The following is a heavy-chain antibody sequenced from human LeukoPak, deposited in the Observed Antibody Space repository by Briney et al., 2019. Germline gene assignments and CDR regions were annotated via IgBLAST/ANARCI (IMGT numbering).Heavy chain of an antibody. CDR3: ASPYSSRWYELCY. V-gene: IGHV3-30*04. CDR1: GFTFSSYA. Sequence: GRSLRLSCAASGFTFSSYAMHWVRQAPGKGLEWVAVISYGGSNTYYGDSVKGRFTISRDNSKNTLYLQMNSLRVEDTAVYYCASPYSSRWYELCYWGQGTLVTVSS. J-gene: IGHJ4*02. D-gene: IGHD6-13*01. CDR2: ISYGGSNT.